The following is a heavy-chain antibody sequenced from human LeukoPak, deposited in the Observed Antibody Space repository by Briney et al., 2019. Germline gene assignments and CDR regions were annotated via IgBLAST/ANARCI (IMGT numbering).Heavy chain of an antibody. J-gene: IGHJ5*02. D-gene: IGHD6-13*01. V-gene: IGHV1-18*01. CDR1: GYTFTSYG. Sequence: ASVKVSCKASGYTFTSYGISWVRQAPGQGLEWMGWISDYNGNTNYAQKLQGRVTMTTDTSTSTAYLELRSLRSDDTAVYYCARGDGSSSSCYRYPGVVTNWFDPWGQGTLVTVSS. CDR3: ARGDGSSSSCYRYPGVVTNWFDP. CDR2: ISDYNGNT.